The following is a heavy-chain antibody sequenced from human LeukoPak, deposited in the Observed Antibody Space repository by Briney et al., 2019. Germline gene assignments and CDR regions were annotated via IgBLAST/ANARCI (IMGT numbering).Heavy chain of an antibody. CDR3: AKDGSGWYMFRGYY. D-gene: IGHD6-19*01. J-gene: IGHJ4*02. Sequence: HPGGSLRLSCAASGFTFSGYAMSWVRQAPGKGLEWVSAISGSGGSTYYADSVKGRFTISRDNSKNTLYLQMNSLRAEDTAVYYCAKDGSGWYMFRGYYWGQGTLVTVSS. CDR1: GFTFSGYA. CDR2: ISGSGGST. V-gene: IGHV3-23*01.